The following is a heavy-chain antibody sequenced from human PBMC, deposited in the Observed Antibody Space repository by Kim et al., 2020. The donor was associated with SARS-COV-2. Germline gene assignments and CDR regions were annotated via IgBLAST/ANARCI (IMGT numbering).Heavy chain of an antibody. CDR2: IKQDVSEK. D-gene: IGHD1-7*01. Sequence: GGSLRLSCAASGFSFSNYWMTWVRQAPGKGLEWVANIKQDVSEKHYVDSVKGRFTISRDNAKKSLFLQMNSLRAEDTAVYYCARIQRAGTTDWFDLWGQG. CDR3: ARIQRAGTTDWFDL. V-gene: IGHV3-7*03. CDR1: GFSFSNYW. J-gene: IGHJ5*02.